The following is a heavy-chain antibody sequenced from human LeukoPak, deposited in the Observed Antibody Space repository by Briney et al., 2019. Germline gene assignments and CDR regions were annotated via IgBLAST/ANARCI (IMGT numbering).Heavy chain of an antibody. CDR3: ARNASMVRGVTRLNWFDP. CDR2: IYYSGST. J-gene: IGHJ5*02. CDR1: GGSMSSSNYY. Sequence: SETLSLTCTVAGGSMSSSNYYWGWIRQPPGKGLEWIGSIYYSGSTHYNPSLKSRVTISVDTSKKQFFLKLSSVTAADTAVYYCARNASMVRGVTRLNWFDPWGQGTLVTVSS. V-gene: IGHV4-39*01. D-gene: IGHD3-10*01.